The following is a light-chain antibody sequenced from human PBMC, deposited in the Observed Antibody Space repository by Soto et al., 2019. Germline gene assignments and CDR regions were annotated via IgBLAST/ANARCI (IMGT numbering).Light chain of an antibody. V-gene: IGKV1-5*01. CDR3: QQYNSYWT. CDR1: QRISSW. J-gene: IGKJ1*01. CDR2: DAS. Sequence: DIQMTQSPSTLSASVGDRVTITCRASQRISSWLAWYQQKPGKAPKLLIYDASSLESGVPSRFSGSGSGTEFTLTIISLQPDDFATYLCQQYNSYWTFGQGTKVELK.